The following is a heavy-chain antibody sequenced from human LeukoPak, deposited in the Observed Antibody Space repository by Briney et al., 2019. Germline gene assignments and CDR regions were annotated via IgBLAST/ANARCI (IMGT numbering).Heavy chain of an antibody. V-gene: IGHV3-9*01. J-gene: IGHJ6*03. CDR2: ISWNSGSI. CDR1: GFTFDDYA. Sequence: GGSLRLSCAASGFTFDDYAMHWVRHAPGKGLEWVSGISWNSGSIAYADSVKGRFTISRDNAKNSLYLQMNSLRAEDTAVYYCAKSDDYYMDVWGKGTTVTVSS. CDR3: AKSDDYYMDV.